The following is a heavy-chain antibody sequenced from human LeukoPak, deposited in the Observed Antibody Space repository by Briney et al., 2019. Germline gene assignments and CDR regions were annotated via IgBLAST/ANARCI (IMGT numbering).Heavy chain of an antibody. J-gene: IGHJ4*02. CDR1: GGSFSGYY. D-gene: IGHD2-15*01. CDR2: INHSGST. V-gene: IGHV4-34*01. Sequence: SETLSLTGAVYGGSFSGYYWSWIRQPPGKGLEWIGEINHSGSTNYNPSLKSRVTISVDTSKNQFSLKLSSVTAADTAVYYCARGRCSGGSCYFFDYWGQGTLVTVSS. CDR3: ARGRCSGGSCYFFDY.